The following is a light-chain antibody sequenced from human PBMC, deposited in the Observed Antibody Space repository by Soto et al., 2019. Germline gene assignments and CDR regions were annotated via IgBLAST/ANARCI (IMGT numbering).Light chain of an antibody. CDR3: HQYESSWT. Sequence: EIVLTQSPGTLSLSPGERATLSCRASQSISSTFLAWYQHKPGQAPRVLIYGASRRATAIPDRFSRGGSGTEFTLTISSLEPEDFAVYYCHQYESSWTFGQGTKVEVK. CDR2: GAS. J-gene: IGKJ1*01. CDR1: QSISSTF. V-gene: IGKV3-20*01.